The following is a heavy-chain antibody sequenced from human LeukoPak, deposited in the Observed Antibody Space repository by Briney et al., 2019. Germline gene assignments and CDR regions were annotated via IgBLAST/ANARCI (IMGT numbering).Heavy chain of an antibody. CDR3: ARDRVQLWNYGMDV. CDR2: ISYDGNNK. J-gene: IGHJ6*02. Sequence: GRSLRLSCAASGFTFRSYAMHWVRQAPGKGLEWVAVISYDGNNKYYADSVKGRFTISRDNSKNTLYLQMNSLRAEDTAVYYCARDRVQLWNYGMDVWGQGTTVTVSS. V-gene: IGHV3-30-3*01. D-gene: IGHD5-18*01. CDR1: GFTFRSYA.